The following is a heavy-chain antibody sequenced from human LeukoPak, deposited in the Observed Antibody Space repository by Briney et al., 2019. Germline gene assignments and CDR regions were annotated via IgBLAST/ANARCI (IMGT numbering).Heavy chain of an antibody. D-gene: IGHD2-15*01. V-gene: IGHV1-2*06. Sequence: ASVKVSCKASGYTFTGYYIHWVRQAPGQGLEWMGRINPHRGDTNSAQKFQVRVTVTRDTSISTAYMELSRLTSDDTAVYFCARSKKFCRGGSCDFDSWGRGTLVTVSS. CDR2: INPHRGDT. J-gene: IGHJ4*02. CDR1: GYTFTGYY. CDR3: ARSKKFCRGGSCDFDS.